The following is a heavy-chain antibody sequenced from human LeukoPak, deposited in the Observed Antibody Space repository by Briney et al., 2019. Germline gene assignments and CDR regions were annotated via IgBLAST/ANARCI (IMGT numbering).Heavy chain of an antibody. CDR2: INHSGST. Sequence: KASETLSLTCAVYGGSFSGYYWSWIRQPPGKGLEWIGEINHSGSTNYNPSLKSRVTISVDTSKNQFSLKLSSVTAADPAVYYCARGSNWGRHDAFDIWGQGTMVTVSS. CDR3: ARGSNWGRHDAFDI. V-gene: IGHV4-34*01. D-gene: IGHD7-27*01. CDR1: GGSFSGYY. J-gene: IGHJ3*02.